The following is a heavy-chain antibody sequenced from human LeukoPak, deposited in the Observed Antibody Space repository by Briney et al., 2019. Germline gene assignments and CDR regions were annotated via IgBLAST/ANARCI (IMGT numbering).Heavy chain of an antibody. V-gene: IGHV4-39*01. J-gene: IGHJ4*01. D-gene: IGHD3-10*01. CDR1: GVSISSSSYY. Sequence: PSETLSLTCSVSGVSISSSSYYWGWIRQPPGKGLEWIGTIYYSGTTYYNPSLKSRVTISVDTSKNQFSLKVSSVTAADTAVYYCASRVYGLGSFNYWGQGTLVTVSS. CDR3: ASRVYGLGSFNY. CDR2: IYYSGTT.